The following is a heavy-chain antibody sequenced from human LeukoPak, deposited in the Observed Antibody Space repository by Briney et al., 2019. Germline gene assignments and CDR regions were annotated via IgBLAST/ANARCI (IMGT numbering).Heavy chain of an antibody. CDR3: ARASAAVDAFDI. CDR2: IYHDGST. V-gene: IGHV4-39*07. CDR1: GGSITITNYY. Sequence: SETLSLTCTVSGGSITITNYYWGWIRQPPGKGLEWVGNIYHDGSTYYNPSLKSRVSISVDTSKNQFSLKLSSVTAADTAVYYCARASAAVDAFDIWGQGTMVTVSS. J-gene: IGHJ3*02. D-gene: IGHD2-2*01.